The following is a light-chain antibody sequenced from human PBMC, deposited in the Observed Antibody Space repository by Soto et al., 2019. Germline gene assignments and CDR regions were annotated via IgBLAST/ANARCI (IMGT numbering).Light chain of an antibody. J-gene: IGKJ1*01. V-gene: IGKV1-5*03. Sequence: DIQMTQSPSTLSASVGDRVTITCRASQSISAWLAWYQQKPGKAPKLLIYKASSLESGVPSRFSGSGSGTEFTLTISSLQPDDFATYYCQQYKNNGSWTFGQGTKVQIK. CDR2: KAS. CDR3: QQYKNNGSWT. CDR1: QSISAW.